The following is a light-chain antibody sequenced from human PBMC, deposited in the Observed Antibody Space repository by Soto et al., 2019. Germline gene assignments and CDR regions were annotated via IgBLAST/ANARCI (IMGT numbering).Light chain of an antibody. V-gene: IGLV2-14*01. CDR1: SSDVGGYNY. J-gene: IGLJ2*01. Sequence: QSVLTQPASVSGSPGQALTISCTGTSSDVGGYNYVSWYQQHPGKTPKLMIYEVSNRPSGVSNRFSGSKSRNTASLTISGIQAEDEADYYCSSYTSSSTLVFAGGTKLTVL. CDR2: EVS. CDR3: SSYTSSSTLV.